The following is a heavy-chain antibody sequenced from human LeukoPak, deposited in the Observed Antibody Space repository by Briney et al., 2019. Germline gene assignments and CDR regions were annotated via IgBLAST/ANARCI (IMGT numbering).Heavy chain of an antibody. V-gene: IGHV4-34*01. Sequence: SETLSLTCAVYGGSFSGYYWSWSRQPPGNGLEWSGEINHSGSTNYNPSLKSRVTISVDTSKNQFSQKLSSVTAADAAVYYCARGVGYCSSTSCYYYYGMDVWGQGTTVTVSS. CDR2: INHSGST. J-gene: IGHJ6*02. CDR3: ARGVGYCSSTSCYYYYGMDV. D-gene: IGHD2-2*01. CDR1: GGSFSGYY.